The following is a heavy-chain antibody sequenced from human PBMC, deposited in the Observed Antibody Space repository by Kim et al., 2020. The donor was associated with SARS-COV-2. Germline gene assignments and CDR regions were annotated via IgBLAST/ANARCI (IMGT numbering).Heavy chain of an antibody. CDR1: GGSISSYY. CDR3: ARGSTWFDP. J-gene: IGHJ5*02. V-gene: IGHV4-59*01. D-gene: IGHD6-6*01. Sequence: SETLSLTCTVSGGSISSYYWSWIRQPPGKGLEWIGYIYYSGSTNYNPSLKSRVTISIDTSKNQVSLKLTSVTAADTAVYFCARGSTWFDPWGQGTLVTVSS. CDR2: IYYSGST.